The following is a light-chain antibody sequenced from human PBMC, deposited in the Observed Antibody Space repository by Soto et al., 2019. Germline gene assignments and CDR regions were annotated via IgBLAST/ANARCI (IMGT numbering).Light chain of an antibody. J-gene: IGKJ3*01. Sequence: DIQMTQSPSSLTASVGKRVTITCRASRSISDYLNWYQQRPGKAPQLLISSASTLQSGVPSRFSGGTSGTDFTLTISSLQPEDLGTYYCQQSYSSPFTFGPGTTLEI. CDR3: QQSYSSPFT. V-gene: IGKV1-39*01. CDR1: RSISDY. CDR2: SAS.